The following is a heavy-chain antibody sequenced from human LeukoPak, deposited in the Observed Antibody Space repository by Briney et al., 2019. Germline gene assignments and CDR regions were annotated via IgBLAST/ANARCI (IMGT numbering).Heavy chain of an antibody. CDR1: GFTFSSYA. D-gene: IGHD3-3*01. V-gene: IGHV3-30*04. J-gene: IGHJ4*02. CDR3: ARDSPYYDFWSGPSDY. Sequence: GGSLRLSCAASGFTFSSYAMHWVRQAPGKGLEWVAVISYDGSNKYYTDSVKGRFTISRDNSKNTLYLQMNSLRAEDTAVYYCARDSPYYDFWSGPSDYWGQGTLVTVSS. CDR2: ISYDGSNK.